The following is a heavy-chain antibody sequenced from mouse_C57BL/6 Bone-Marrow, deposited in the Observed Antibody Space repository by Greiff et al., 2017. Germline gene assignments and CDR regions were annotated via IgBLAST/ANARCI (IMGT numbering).Heavy chain of an antibody. CDR1: GYTFSDYG. CDR2: ISSGSSTI. CDR3: ASSIYYYGWFAY. Sequence: EVHLVESGGGLVKPGGSLKLSCAASGYTFSDYGMPWVRQAPEKGLEWVAYISSGSSTIYYAETVKGRFTISRDNAKNTLFLQMTSLRSEDTAMYYCASSIYYYGWFAYWGQGTLVTVSA. V-gene: IGHV5-17*01. D-gene: IGHD1-1*01. J-gene: IGHJ3*01.